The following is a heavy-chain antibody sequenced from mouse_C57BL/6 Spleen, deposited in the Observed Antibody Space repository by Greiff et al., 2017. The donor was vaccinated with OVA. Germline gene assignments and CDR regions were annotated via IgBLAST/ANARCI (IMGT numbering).Heavy chain of an antibody. CDR3: ARGYDYDYAMDY. D-gene: IGHD2-4*01. J-gene: IGHJ4*01. Sequence: VQLQQSGAELARPGASVKMSCKASGYTFTSYTMHWVKQRPGQGLEWIGYINPSSGYTKYNQKFKDKATLTADKSSSTAYMQLSSLTSEDSAVYYCARGYDYDYAMDYWGQGTSVTVSS. CDR1: GYTFTSYT. CDR2: INPSSGYT. V-gene: IGHV1-4*01.